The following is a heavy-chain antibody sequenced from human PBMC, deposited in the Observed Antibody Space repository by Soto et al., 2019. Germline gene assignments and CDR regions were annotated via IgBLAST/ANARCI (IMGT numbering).Heavy chain of an antibody. J-gene: IGHJ3*02. CDR2: IFPGDSDT. Sequence: LGESLKISCKGSGYSFTNYWIGWVRQMPGKGLEWMGIIFPGDSDTRYSPSFQGQVTISADKSIDTAYLQWRSLKASDAAMYYCATDTNTYYDILTGSNAFDIWGQGTMVTVSS. V-gene: IGHV5-51*01. CDR3: ATDTNTYYDILTGSNAFDI. CDR1: GYSFTNYW. D-gene: IGHD3-9*01.